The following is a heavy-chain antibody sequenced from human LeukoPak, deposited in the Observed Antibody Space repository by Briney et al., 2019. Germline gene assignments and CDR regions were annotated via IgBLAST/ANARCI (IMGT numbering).Heavy chain of an antibody. D-gene: IGHD1-26*01. J-gene: IGHJ5*02. V-gene: IGHV4-61*05. Sequence: SETLSLTCTVSGGSISSSSYYWGWIRQPPGKGLEWIGYIYYSGSTNYNPSLKSRVTISVDTSKNQFSLKLSSVTAADTAVYYCARLSGSYVGASSNWFDPWGQGTLVTVSS. CDR2: IYYSGST. CDR1: GGSISSSSYY. CDR3: ARLSGSYVGASSNWFDP.